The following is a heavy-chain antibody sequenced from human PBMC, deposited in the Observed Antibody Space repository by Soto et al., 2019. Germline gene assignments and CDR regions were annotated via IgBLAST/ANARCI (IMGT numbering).Heavy chain of an antibody. CDR2: IYYTGNT. V-gene: IGHV4-30-4*01. Sequence: TLSLTCNVSGDSISSGADYWNWIRQSPGKGLEWIGYIYYTGNTYYNPSLRSRLTISVDRSKNQFSLRLTSVTAADTAVYYCARGCGNGDCFFDFWGQGTLVTAPQ. J-gene: IGHJ4*02. CDR3: ARGCGNGDCFFDF. D-gene: IGHD2-21*02. CDR1: GDSISSGADY.